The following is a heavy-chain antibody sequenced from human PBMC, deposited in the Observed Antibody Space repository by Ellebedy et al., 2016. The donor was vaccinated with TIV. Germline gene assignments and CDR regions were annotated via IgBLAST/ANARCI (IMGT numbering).Heavy chain of an antibody. V-gene: IGHV1-69*04. D-gene: IGHD5-12*01. J-gene: IGHJ4*02. CDR2: IIPILGIA. CDR1: GGTFSSYA. Sequence: SVKVSCXASGGTFSSYAISWVRQAPGQGLEWMGRIIPILGIANYAQKFQGRVTITADKSTSTAYMELSSLRSEDTAVYYCARDERGGYDFGDYFDYWGQGTLVTVSS. CDR3: ARDERGGYDFGDYFDY.